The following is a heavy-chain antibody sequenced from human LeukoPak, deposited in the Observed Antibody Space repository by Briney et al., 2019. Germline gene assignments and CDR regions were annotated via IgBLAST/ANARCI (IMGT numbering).Heavy chain of an antibody. D-gene: IGHD2-21*01. CDR1: GFTISSYW. V-gene: IGHV3-74*01. J-gene: IGHJ4*02. Sequence: PGGSLRLSCAASGFTISSYWMHWVRHAPGKGLAWVSRINVEGTYTSYTDSVKGRFTISRDNAKNTLYLQMNSPRAEDTAVYYCARAIVRARGEFDYWGQGTLVTVSS. CDR3: ARAIVRARGEFDY. CDR2: INVEGTYT.